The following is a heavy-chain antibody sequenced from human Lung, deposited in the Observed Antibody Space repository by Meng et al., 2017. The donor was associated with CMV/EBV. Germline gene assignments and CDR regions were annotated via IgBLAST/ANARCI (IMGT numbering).Heavy chain of an antibody. Sequence: QVQLPEAGPAFVEASETLSLTCTVSGGSLISCYWCWIRPSAGKGVEWIGRIYTIGTTIYNPSLKSRLTLSLDTSKNQFSLKLNSVTAADTAVYYVARAEADTGNFDYWGHGTLVTVSS. V-gene: IGHV4-4*07. CDR2: IYTIGTT. D-gene: IGHD6-19*01. CDR1: GGSLISCY. J-gene: IGHJ4*01. CDR3: ARAEADTGNFDY.